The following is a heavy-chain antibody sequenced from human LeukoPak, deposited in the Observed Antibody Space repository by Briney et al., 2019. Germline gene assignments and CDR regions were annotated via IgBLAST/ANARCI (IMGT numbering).Heavy chain of an antibody. CDR3: ARSRSGSGLLGY. D-gene: IGHD3-10*01. V-gene: IGHV1-2*02. CDR1: GYTFTGYY. Sequence: ASVKVSCKASGYTFTGYYMHWVRQAPGQGLEWMGWINPNSGGTNYAQKFQGRVTMTRDTSMNTAYMELSRLRSDDTAVYYCARSRSGSGLLGYWGQGTLVTVSS. J-gene: IGHJ4*02. CDR2: INPNSGGT.